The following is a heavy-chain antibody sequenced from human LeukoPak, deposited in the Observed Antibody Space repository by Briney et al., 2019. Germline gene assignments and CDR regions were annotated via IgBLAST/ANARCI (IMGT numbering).Heavy chain of an antibody. V-gene: IGHV3-23*01. J-gene: IGHJ4*02. CDR1: GFTFSNYC. D-gene: IGHD4/OR15-4a*01. Sequence: GGSLRLSCAASGFTFSNYCVTWVRQAPGKALEWVSSISGSGDSTYYADSVKGRFTISRGNSKNTLYLQMNSLRVEGTAIYYCAKYGAPGWSGYLDYWGQGTLVTVSS. CDR2: ISGSGDST. CDR3: AKYGAPGWSGYLDY.